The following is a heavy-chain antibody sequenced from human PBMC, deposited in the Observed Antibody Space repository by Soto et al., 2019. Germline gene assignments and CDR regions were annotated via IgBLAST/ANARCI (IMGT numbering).Heavy chain of an antibody. CDR1: GFTFSSYG. V-gene: IGHV3-33*01. D-gene: IGHD3-10*01. CDR3: ARDQRAYYYYGSGSYYTGTVNGMDV. J-gene: IGHJ6*02. CDR2: IWYDGSNK. Sequence: GGSLRLSCAASGFTFSSYGMHWVRQAPGKGLEWVAVIWYDGSNKYYADSVKGRFTISRDNSKNTLYLQMNSLRAEDTAVYYCARDQRAYYYYGSGSYYTGTVNGMDVWGQGTTVTVS.